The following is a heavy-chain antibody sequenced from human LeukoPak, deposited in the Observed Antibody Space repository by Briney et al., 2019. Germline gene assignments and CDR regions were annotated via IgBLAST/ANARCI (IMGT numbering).Heavy chain of an antibody. Sequence: ASVKVSCKASGYTFTSYYMHWVRQAPGQGLEWMGIINPSGGSTSYAQKFQGRVTMTRDMSTSTVYMELSSLRSEDTAVYYCARGEFGTVQSQIWFGEYNWFDPWGQGTLVTVSS. CDR2: INPSGGST. CDR1: GYTFTSYY. D-gene: IGHD3-10*01. CDR3: ARGEFGTVQSQIWFGEYNWFDP. J-gene: IGHJ5*02. V-gene: IGHV1-46*01.